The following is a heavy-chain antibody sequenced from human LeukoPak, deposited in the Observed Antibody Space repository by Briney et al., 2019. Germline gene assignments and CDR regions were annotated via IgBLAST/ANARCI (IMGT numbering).Heavy chain of an antibody. CDR3: ARGWYLDTAMARGY. D-gene: IGHD5-18*01. CDR1: GGTFSSYA. Sequence: SVKVSCKASGGTFSSYAISWVRQAPGQGLEWMGGIIPIFGTANYAQKFQGRVTITTDESTSTAYMELSSLRSEDTAVYYCARGWYLDTAMARGYWGQGTLVTVSS. V-gene: IGHV1-69*05. CDR2: IIPIFGTA. J-gene: IGHJ4*02.